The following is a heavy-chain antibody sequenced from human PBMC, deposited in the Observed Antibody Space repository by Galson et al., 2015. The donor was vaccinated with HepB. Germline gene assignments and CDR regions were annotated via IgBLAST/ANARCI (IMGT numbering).Heavy chain of an antibody. CDR3: ARGRNYYDTGGAFDI. V-gene: IGHV3-13*04. CDR1: GFTFSSYD. CDR2: IGTAGDT. D-gene: IGHD3-22*01. J-gene: IGHJ3*02. Sequence: SLRLSCAASGFTFSSYDMHWVRQATGKGLEWVSAIGTAGDTYYPGSVKGRFTISRENAKNSLYLQMNSLRAGDTAVYYCARGRNYYDTGGAFDIWGQGTMATVSS.